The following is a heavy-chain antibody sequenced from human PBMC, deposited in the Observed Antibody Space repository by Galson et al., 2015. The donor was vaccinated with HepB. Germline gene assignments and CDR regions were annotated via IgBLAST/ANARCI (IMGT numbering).Heavy chain of an antibody. D-gene: IGHD6-13*01. Sequence: SLRLSCAASGFTFSNHAMSWVRQAPGKGLEWVSVISGSDGSTYYADSVKGRFTISRDNYKNTMYLQMNSLRADDTAVYYCAKAVAATGGNYYYGMDVWGQGTTVSVSS. CDR3: AKAVAATGGNYYYGMDV. V-gene: IGHV3-23*01. J-gene: IGHJ6*02. CDR2: ISGSDGST. CDR1: GFTFSNHA.